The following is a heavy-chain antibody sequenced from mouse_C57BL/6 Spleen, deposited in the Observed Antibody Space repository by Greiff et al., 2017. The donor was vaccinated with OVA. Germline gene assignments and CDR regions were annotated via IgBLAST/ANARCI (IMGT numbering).Heavy chain of an antibody. CDR1: GFTFSDYG. V-gene: IGHV5-17*01. J-gene: IGHJ4*01. Sequence: EVKLVESGGGLVKPGGSLKLSCAASGFTFSDYGMHWVRQAPEKGLEWVAYISSGSSTIYYADTVKGRFTISRDNAKNTLFLQMTSLRSEDTAMYYCAFTTVVEDYYAMDYWGQGTSVTVSS. CDR3: AFTTVVEDYYAMDY. CDR2: ISSGSSTI. D-gene: IGHD1-1*01.